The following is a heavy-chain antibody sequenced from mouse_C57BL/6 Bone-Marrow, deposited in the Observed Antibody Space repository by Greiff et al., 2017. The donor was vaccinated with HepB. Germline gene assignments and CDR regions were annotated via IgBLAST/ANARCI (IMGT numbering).Heavy chain of an antibody. V-gene: IGHV1-85*01. J-gene: IGHJ2*01. D-gene: IGHD1-1*01. Sequence: QGQLQKSGPALVKPGASVKLSCKASGYTFSSYELNWVKKRPGQGLEWIGGIYPRDGSTKYNEKFKGKATLTVDTSTSTAYMALHSLTSEESAVYFCASPITTERDFDYWGQGTALTVSS. CDR1: GYTFSSYE. CDR2: IYPRDGST. CDR3: ASPITTERDFDY.